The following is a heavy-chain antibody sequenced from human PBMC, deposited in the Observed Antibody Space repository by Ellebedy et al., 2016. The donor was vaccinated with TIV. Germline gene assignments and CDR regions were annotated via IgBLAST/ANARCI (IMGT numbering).Heavy chain of an antibody. CDR3: ARGYDFWSGYPNYFDY. CDR1: GGSISSYY. D-gene: IGHD3-3*01. V-gene: IGHV4-59*01. J-gene: IGHJ4*02. Sequence: SETLSLXXTVSGGSISSYYWSWIRQPPGKGLEWIGSIYYSGSTYYNPSLKSRVTISVDTSKNQFSLKLSSVTAADTAVYYCARGYDFWSGYPNYFDYWGQGTLVTVSS. CDR2: IYYSGST.